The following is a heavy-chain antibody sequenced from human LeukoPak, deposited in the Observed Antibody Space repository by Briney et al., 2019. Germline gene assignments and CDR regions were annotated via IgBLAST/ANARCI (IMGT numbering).Heavy chain of an antibody. J-gene: IGHJ4*02. CDR3: ARTSIAAAGTEPFDY. V-gene: IGHV4-59*01. CDR2: IYYSGST. D-gene: IGHD6-13*01. CDR1: GGSFSGYY. Sequence: SETLSLTCAVYGGSFSGYYWSWIRQPPGKGLEWIGYIYYSGSTNYNPSLKSRVTISVDTSKNQFSLKPSSVTAADTAVYYCARTSIAAAGTEPFDYWGQGTLVTVSS.